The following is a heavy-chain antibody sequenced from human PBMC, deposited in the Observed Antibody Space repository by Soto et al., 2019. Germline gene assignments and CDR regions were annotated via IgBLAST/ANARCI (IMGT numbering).Heavy chain of an antibody. CDR2: ISVYNGNT. J-gene: IGHJ4*02. V-gene: IGHV1-18*01. D-gene: IGHD3-10*01. CDR3: ARGDGGYYFDY. CDR1: GYTFITAG. Sequence: QVQLVQSGAEVKKPGASVKVSCKASGYTFITAGIGWVRQAPEQGLEWMGWISVYNGNTNYTQNLQGRVTMTTDTSTSTAYMELRSLRSDDTAVYYCARGDGGYYFDYWGQGTLVTVSS.